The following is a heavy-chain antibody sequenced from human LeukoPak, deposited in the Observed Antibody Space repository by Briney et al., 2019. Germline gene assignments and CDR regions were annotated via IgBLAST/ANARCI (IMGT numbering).Heavy chain of an antibody. CDR2: INPSGDST. CDR1: GYTFTSYY. Sequence: GASVKVSCKASGYTFTSYYTHWVRQAPGQGLEWMGVINPSGDSTSYAQKFQGRVTMIRDTSTSTVYMELRSLRSEDTAVYYCAKVGGDCSSTSCYIRPYYFDYWGQGTLVTVSS. D-gene: IGHD2-2*02. J-gene: IGHJ4*02. V-gene: IGHV1-46*01. CDR3: AKVGGDCSSTSCYIRPYYFDY.